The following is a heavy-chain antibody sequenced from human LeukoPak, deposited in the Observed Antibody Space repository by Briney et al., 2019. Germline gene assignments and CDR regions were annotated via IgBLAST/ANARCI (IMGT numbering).Heavy chain of an antibody. V-gene: IGHV5-51*01. J-gene: IGHJ4*02. D-gene: IGHD6-13*01. CDR3: ARRTSIAAPYAFDY. CDR2: IYPGDSDT. Sequence: GESLKISCKGSGFSFTSYWIGWVRRVPGKGLEWMGIIYPGDSDTRYSPSFQGQVTISADKSISTAYLQWSSLKASDTAMYYCARRTSIAAPYAFDYWGQGTLVTVSS. CDR1: GFSFTSYW.